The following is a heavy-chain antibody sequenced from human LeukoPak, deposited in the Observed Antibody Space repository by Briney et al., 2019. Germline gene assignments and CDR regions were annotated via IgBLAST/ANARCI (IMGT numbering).Heavy chain of an antibody. V-gene: IGHV3-74*01. CDR1: GFTFSSYW. CDR2: ISTDGSIT. D-gene: IGHD1-1*01. J-gene: IGHJ4*02. CDR3: VSDHTGHDDY. Sequence: GGSLRLSCAASGFTFSSYWMHWVRQAPGKGLVWVSRISTDGSITNYADSVKGRFTISRDNAKNTLHLQMNSLRVEDTAVYYCVSDHTGHDDYWGQGTLVTVSS.